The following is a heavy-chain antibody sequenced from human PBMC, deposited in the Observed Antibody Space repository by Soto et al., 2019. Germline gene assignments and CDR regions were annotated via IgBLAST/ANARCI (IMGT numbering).Heavy chain of an antibody. V-gene: IGHV1-3*01. CDR2: INAGNGNT. D-gene: IGHD2-21*02. CDR1: GYTFTSYA. Sequence: ASVNVSCKASGYTFTSYAMHWMRQAPGQRLEWMGWINAGNGNTKYSQKFQGRVTITRDTSASTAYMELSSLRSEDTAVYYCARSIVVVTALDYWGQGTLVTVSS. CDR3: ARSIVVVTALDY. J-gene: IGHJ4*02.